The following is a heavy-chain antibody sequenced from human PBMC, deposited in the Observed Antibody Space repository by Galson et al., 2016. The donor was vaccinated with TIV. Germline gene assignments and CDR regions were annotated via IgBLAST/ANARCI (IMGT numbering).Heavy chain of an antibody. CDR1: GFTFKYYP. CDR3: AKQETSGSDPLTVTIGLQY. CDR2: ISYDGTIE. J-gene: IGHJ4*02. D-gene: IGHD4-17*01. Sequence: SLRLSCAASGFTFKYYPMHWVRQAPGKGLGWLAVISYDGTIETYADSVKGRFTLFRDNSKNTLYLQMNSLRDEDTATYYCAKQETSGSDPLTVTIGLQYWGQGTLVTVSS. V-gene: IGHV3-30*04.